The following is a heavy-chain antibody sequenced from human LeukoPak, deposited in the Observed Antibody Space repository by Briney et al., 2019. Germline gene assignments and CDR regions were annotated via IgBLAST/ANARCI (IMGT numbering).Heavy chain of an antibody. V-gene: IGHV3-23*01. D-gene: IGHD2-2*01. J-gene: IGHJ3*02. CDR2: ISGSGGST. CDR1: GFTFSSYA. CDR3: AKEYCSSTSCYVEAFDI. Sequence: GGSLRLSCAASGFTFSSYAMSWVRQAPGKGLEGVSAISGSGGSTYYADSVKGRFTISRDNSKNTLYLQMNSLRAEDTAVYYCAKEYCSSTSCYVEAFDIWGQGTMVTVSS.